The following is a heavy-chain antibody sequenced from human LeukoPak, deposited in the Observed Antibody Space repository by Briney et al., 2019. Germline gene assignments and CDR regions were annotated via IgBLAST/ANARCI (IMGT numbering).Heavy chain of an antibody. CDR3: AKGTASSGCPRDY. D-gene: IGHD3-22*01. CDR2: IWYDGSNK. CDR1: GFTFGGYN. J-gene: IGHJ4*02. V-gene: IGHV3-33*06. Sequence: GGSLRLSCVASGFTFGGYNMHWVRQAPGKGLEWVAVIWYDGSNKYYANSVKGRFTISRDNSKNTLYLQMNSLRVEVTGVCYCAKGTASSGCPRDYWGQGTLVTVSS.